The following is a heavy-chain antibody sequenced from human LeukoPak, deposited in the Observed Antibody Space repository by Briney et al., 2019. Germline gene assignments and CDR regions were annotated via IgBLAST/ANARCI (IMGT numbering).Heavy chain of an antibody. V-gene: IGHV3-49*03. CDR2: IRSKAYGGTT. CDR1: GFTFGDYG. Sequence: PGGSLRLSCTGSGFTFGDYGMTWFRQAPGKGLEWVGFIRSKAYGGTTEYAASVKGRFTISRDDSKSIAYLQMNSLKTEDTAVYYCTRFRDYSGRYWGQGTLVTVSS. D-gene: IGHD1-26*01. CDR3: TRFRDYSGRY. J-gene: IGHJ4*02.